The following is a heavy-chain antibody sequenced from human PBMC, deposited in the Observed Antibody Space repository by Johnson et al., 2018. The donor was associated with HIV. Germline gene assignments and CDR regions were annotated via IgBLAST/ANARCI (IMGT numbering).Heavy chain of an antibody. J-gene: IGHJ3*02. D-gene: IGHD6-13*01. Sequence: VQLVESGGGVVQPGRSLRLSCVASRFTFSSYGMHWVRQAPGKGLEWVAVISYDGANKYYADSVKGRFTISRDNSKNTLYLQMNSLRAEDTAVYYCAFEEPYSAAAGIDAFDIWGQGTMVTVSS. V-gene: IGHV3-30*03. CDR2: ISYDGANK. CDR3: AFEEPYSAAAGIDAFDI. CDR1: RFTFSSYG.